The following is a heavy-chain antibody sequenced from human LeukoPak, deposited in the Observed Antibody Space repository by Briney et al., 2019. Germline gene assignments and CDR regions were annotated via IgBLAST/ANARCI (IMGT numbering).Heavy chain of an antibody. D-gene: IGHD1-26*01. V-gene: IGHV4-38-2*02. CDR2: IYHSGGT. J-gene: IGHJ4*02. CDR1: GYSISSGYY. Sequence: PSETLSLTCTVSGYSISSGYYWGWIRQPPGKGLEWIGSIYHSGGTYYNPSLKSRITISVDTSKNQFSLKLTSVTAADTAVYYCARIQSGSYSDYWGRGTLVTVSS. CDR3: ARIQSGSYSDY.